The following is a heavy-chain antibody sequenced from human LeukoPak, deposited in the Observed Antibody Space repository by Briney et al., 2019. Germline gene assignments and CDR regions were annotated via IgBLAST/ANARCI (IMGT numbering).Heavy chain of an antibody. D-gene: IGHD2-2*01. CDR2: IKYDGSEK. CDR3: ARVRCSSTSCSLFDY. V-gene: IGHV3-7*03. Sequence: GGSLRLSCAASGFTFSSYWMTWVRQAPGKGLEWAANIKYDGSEKDYMDSVKGRFTISRDNAKNSLYLQMNSLRAEDTALYYCARVRCSSTSCSLFDYWGQGTLVTVSS. J-gene: IGHJ4*02. CDR1: GFTFSSYW.